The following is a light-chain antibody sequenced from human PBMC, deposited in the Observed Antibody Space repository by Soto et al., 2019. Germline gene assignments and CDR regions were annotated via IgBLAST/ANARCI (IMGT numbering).Light chain of an antibody. Sequence: DIQMTQSPSSMSASVGDRVTITCRASQSLSAYLNWYQQKPGKAPKLLIYAASSLHSGVPSRFSGSGSGTAYTLTISSLQPEDFATYYCHESYSTPSFTFGPGNKVDIK. V-gene: IGKV1-39*01. CDR1: QSLSAY. CDR3: HESYSTPSFT. CDR2: AAS. J-gene: IGKJ3*01.